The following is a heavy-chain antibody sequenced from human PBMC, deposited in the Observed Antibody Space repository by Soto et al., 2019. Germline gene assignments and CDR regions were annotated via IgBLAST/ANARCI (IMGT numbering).Heavy chain of an antibody. CDR2: ISGYNGDT. V-gene: IGHV1-18*01. CDR1: GYTFTSYS. D-gene: IGHD6-13*01. CDR3: ARTLYRSSWWDY. Sequence: QVQLVQSGGEVKKPGASVKVSCKASGYTFTSYSFNWVRQAPGQGLGWMGWISGYNGDTKYEQKIQDRATMTSDTSSSTTYLEVRSLRYYDTAVYYCARTLYRSSWWDYGGQGTLVTVSS. J-gene: IGHJ4*02.